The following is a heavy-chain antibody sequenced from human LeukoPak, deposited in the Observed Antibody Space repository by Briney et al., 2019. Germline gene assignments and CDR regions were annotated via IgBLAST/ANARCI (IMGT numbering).Heavy chain of an antibody. D-gene: IGHD3-22*01. V-gene: IGHV3-11*04. CDR3: ARVRPGSSGSYYRTS. CDR1: GFPFSDFH. CDR2: ITSGGGFK. J-gene: IGHJ4*02. Sequence: GGSLRLSCVGAGFPFSDFHMSWIRQAPGKGLAWVSYITSGGGFKYHADSVKGRFSISRDDSKNSVFLQMNSLRVEDTAVYYCARVRPGSSGSYYRTSWGQGTLVTVSS.